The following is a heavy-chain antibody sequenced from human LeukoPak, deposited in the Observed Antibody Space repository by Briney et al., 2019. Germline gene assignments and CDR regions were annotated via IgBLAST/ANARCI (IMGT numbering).Heavy chain of an antibody. CDR2: IYYSGST. D-gene: IGHD3-16*01. Sequence: SETLSLTCTVSGGSISSGDYYWSWIRQPPGKGLEWIGYIYYSGSTYYNPSLKSRVTISVDTSKNQFSLKLSSVTAADTAVYYCARALNDYVWGSPASWFDPWGQGTLVTVSS. J-gene: IGHJ5*02. V-gene: IGHV4-30-4*01. CDR3: ARALNDYVWGSPASWFDP. CDR1: GGSISSGDYY.